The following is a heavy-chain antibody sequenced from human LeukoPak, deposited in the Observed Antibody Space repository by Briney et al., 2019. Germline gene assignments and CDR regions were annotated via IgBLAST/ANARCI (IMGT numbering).Heavy chain of an antibody. CDR3: ARDWYYYDSSGYLEAFDI. CDR1: GGSIGTYY. J-gene: IGHJ3*02. Sequence: SETLSLTCTVSGGSIGTYYWSWIRQPPGKGLEWIGYIYYNGYTDYNPSLKSRVTISVHTSKNQFSLKLSSVTAADTAVYYCARDWYYYDSSGYLEAFDIWGQGTMVTVSS. CDR2: IYYNGYT. D-gene: IGHD3-22*01. V-gene: IGHV4-59*01.